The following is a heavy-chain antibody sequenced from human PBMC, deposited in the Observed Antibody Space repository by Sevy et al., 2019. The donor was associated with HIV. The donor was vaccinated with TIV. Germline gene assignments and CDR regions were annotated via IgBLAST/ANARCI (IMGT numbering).Heavy chain of an antibody. CDR1: GFTFSEEA. CDR2: MSYVGNSE. D-gene: IGHD2-21*02. V-gene: IGHV3-30*04. CDR3: ARLSPRGGDCYYYDH. J-gene: IGHJ4*02. Sequence: GGYLRLSCAASGFTFSEEALHWVRQAPGKGLEWVAVMSYVGNSENYADAAKGRFIISRENSKNTLYLDMNSLRPEDTAVYYCARLSPRGGDCYYYDHWGQGTLVTVSS.